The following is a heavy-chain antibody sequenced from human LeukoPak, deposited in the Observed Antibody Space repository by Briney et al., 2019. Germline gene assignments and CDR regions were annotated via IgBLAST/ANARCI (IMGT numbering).Heavy chain of an antibody. D-gene: IGHD6-6*01. CDR3: ARLGGSSSPYYYYYMDV. CDR2: ISAYNGIT. V-gene: IGHV1-18*01. CDR1: GYTFTSYG. Sequence: ASVKVSCKASGYTFTSYGISWVRQAPGQGLEWMGWISAYNGITNYAQKLQGRVTMTTDTSTSTAYMELRSLRSDDTAVYYCARLGGSSSPYYYYYMDVWGKGTTVTVSS. J-gene: IGHJ6*03.